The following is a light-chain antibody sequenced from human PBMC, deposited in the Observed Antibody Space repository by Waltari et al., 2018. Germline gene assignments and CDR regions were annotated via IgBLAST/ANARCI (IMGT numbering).Light chain of an antibody. CDR3: NSRDSSGNHLV. CDR1: SLRSYY. Sequence: SSELTQDPAVSVALGQTVRITCQGDSLRSYYASWYQQKPGQAPVLVIYGKNNRPSGIPDRFAGSSSGNTASLTITGAQAEAEAEYYCNSRDSSGNHLVFGGGTKLTVL. CDR2: GKN. J-gene: IGLJ3*02. V-gene: IGLV3-19*01.